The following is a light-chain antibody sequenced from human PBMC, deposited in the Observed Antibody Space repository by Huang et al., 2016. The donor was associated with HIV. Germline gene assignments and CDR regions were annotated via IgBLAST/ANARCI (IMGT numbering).Light chain of an antibody. Sequence: DIVMTQSPATLSVSPGERATLSCRASQNVRSNLAWYRQNPGQAPRLLSYGASTRATGIPARFSGSGSGTEFTLTISSLQSEDFAVYFCQQYNYRRTFGQGTKVEIK. J-gene: IGKJ1*01. CDR3: QQYNYRRT. V-gene: IGKV3-15*01. CDR1: QNVRSN. CDR2: GAS.